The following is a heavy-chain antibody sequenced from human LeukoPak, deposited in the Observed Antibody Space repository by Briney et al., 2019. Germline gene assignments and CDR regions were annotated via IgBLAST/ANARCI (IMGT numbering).Heavy chain of an antibody. Sequence: GGSLRLSCAASGFTFSSYSMNWVRQAPGKGLEWVSSISSSSSYIYYADSVKGRFTISRDNAKNSLYLQMNSLRAEDTAVYYCARDARAVAPFDYWGQGTLVTVSS. CDR2: ISSSSSYI. CDR3: ARDARAVAPFDY. D-gene: IGHD6-19*01. CDR1: GFTFSSYS. J-gene: IGHJ4*02. V-gene: IGHV3-21*01.